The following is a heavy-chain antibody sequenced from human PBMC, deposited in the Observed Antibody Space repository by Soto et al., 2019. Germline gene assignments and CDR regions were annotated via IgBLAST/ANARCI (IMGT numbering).Heavy chain of an antibody. CDR1: GFTFSSYW. J-gene: IGHJ6*02. CDR3: ARDEIWFGELLSPPVMDV. Sequence: GGSLRLSCAASGFTFSSYWVHWVRQAPGKGLVWVSRINSDGSSTSYADSVKGRFTISRDNAKNTLYLQMNSLRAEDTAVYYCARDEIWFGELLSPPVMDVWGQGTTVTVSS. D-gene: IGHD3-10*01. CDR2: INSDGSST. V-gene: IGHV3-74*01.